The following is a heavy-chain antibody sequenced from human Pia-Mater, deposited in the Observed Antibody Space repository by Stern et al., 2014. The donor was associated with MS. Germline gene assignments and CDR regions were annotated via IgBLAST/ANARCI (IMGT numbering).Heavy chain of an antibody. CDR1: GGSITGYY. CDR2: IYYSGST. V-gene: IGHV4-59*01. D-gene: IGHD5-24*01. CDR3: ARVDWLQYLFDY. Sequence: VQLVESGPGLVKPSETLSLTCTVSGGSITGYYWSWIRQPPGKGLEWIGYIYYSGSTNYNPSLKSRVTISVDTSKSQFSLKLSSVTAADTAVYYCARVDWLQYLFDYWGQGTLVTVSS. J-gene: IGHJ4*02.